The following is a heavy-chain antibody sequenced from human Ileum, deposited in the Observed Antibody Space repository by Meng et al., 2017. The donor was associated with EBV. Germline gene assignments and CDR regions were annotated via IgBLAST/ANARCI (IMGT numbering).Heavy chain of an antibody. J-gene: IGHJ4*02. CDR2: IYHSGST. CDR3: ARVGQWLPIDY. Sequence: VHMQGWGPGWVSPSGAWSLTLAGFGGPISSSNWWSWVRQPPGKGLEWIGEIYHSGSTNYNPSLKSRVTMSVDKSKNQFSLNLSSVTAADTAVYYCARVGQWLPIDYWGQGTLVTVSS. D-gene: IGHD6-19*01. CDR1: GGPISSSNW. V-gene: IGHV4-4*02.